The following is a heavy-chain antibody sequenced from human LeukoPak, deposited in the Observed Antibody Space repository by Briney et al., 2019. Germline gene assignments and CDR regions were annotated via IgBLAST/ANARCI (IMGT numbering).Heavy chain of an antibody. Sequence: PSETLSLTCTVSGGSISSYYWSWIRQSPRKGREWIGYIYYSGSTNYNPSLKSRVTISVDTSKNQFSLKLSSVTAADTAVYYCARPQRGYSYGPFDYWGQGTLVTVSS. J-gene: IGHJ4*02. V-gene: IGHV4-59*08. CDR3: ARPQRGYSYGPFDY. CDR2: IYYSGST. D-gene: IGHD5-18*01. CDR1: GGSISSYY.